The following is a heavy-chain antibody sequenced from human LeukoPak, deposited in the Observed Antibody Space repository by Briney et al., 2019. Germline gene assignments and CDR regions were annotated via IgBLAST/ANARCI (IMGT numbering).Heavy chain of an antibody. CDR3: AKDGAQYSSGPECDP. Sequence: GGSLRLSCAASGLHFSGTAMSWVRQAPGKGLKRVSAISHDGMNAYYADSVKGRFTISRDNSKKTVSLEMSSLTAADTGVYYRAKDGAQYSSGPECDPRGQGALVTVSP. V-gene: IGHV3-23*01. CDR1: GLHFSGTA. J-gene: IGHJ5*02. D-gene: IGHD6-19*01. CDR2: ISHDGMNA.